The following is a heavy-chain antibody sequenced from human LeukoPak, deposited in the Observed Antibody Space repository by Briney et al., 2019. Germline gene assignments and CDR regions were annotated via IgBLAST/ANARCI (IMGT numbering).Heavy chain of an antibody. J-gene: IGHJ4*02. Sequence: GGSLRLSCAASGFTFNSYGMSWVRQAPGKGLEWVSVIYSGGSTYYADSVKGRFTISRDNSKNTLYLQMNSLRAEDTAVYYCARGSLTSAGTDYWGQGTLVTVSS. D-gene: IGHD6-19*01. CDR1: GFTFNSYG. CDR2: IYSGGST. V-gene: IGHV3-53*01. CDR3: ARGSLTSAGTDY.